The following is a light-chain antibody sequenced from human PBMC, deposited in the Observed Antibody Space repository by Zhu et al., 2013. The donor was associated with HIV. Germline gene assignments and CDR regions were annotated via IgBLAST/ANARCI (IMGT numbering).Light chain of an antibody. J-gene: IGLJ2*01. CDR1: TSDIGNYNS. CDR3: GSYTSGSTLKV. Sequence: QSALTQPASVSGSPGQTITISCIATTSDIGNYNSVSWYQQHPGTAPQLVISEVSHRPSGVSYRFSGSKSGNTASLTISGLQADDEGDYYCGSYTSGSTLKVFGGGTKLTVL. CDR2: EVS. V-gene: IGLV2-14*01.